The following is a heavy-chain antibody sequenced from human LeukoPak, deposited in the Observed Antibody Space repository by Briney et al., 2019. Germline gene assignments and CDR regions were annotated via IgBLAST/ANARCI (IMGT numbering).Heavy chain of an antibody. J-gene: IGHJ4*02. Sequence: GGSLRLSCAASGFTFSSYWMSWVRQAPGKGLERVANIKQDGSEKYYVDSVKGRFTISRDNAKNSLYLQMNSLRAEDTAVYYCAREDHIVGATFDYWGQGTLVTVSS. CDR1: GFTFSSYW. CDR2: IKQDGSEK. D-gene: IGHD1-26*01. V-gene: IGHV3-7*01. CDR3: AREDHIVGATFDY.